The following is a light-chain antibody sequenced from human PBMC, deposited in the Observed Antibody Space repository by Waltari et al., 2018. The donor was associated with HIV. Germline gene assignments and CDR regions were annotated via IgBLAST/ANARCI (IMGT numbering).Light chain of an antibody. CDR1: NTNVGRPH. CDR3: SAWDDSLGVVV. J-gene: IGLJ3*02. Sequence: QSVLTQPPSASGTPGQGVTISCSGRNTNVGRPHVCWYRQLPGTAPKLLIYDNDKRPSWVSARFSGSKSGTSASLAISGLRSDDEADYYCSAWDDSLGVVVFGGGTKLTVL. V-gene: IGLV1-47*01. CDR2: DND.